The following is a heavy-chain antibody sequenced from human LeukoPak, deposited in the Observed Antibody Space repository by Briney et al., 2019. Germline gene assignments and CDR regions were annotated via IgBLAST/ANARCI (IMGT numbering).Heavy chain of an antibody. CDR2: IYYSGST. J-gene: IGHJ3*02. D-gene: IGHD5-24*01. Sequence: PSETLSLTCTVSGGSISSYYWSWIRQPPGKGLEWIGYIYYSGSTNYNPSLKSRVTISVDTSKNQFSLKLSSVTAADTAVYYCARGLCDGYNYSPYDAFDIWGQGTMVTVSS. V-gene: IGHV4-59*01. CDR1: GGSISSYY. CDR3: ARGLCDGYNYSPYDAFDI.